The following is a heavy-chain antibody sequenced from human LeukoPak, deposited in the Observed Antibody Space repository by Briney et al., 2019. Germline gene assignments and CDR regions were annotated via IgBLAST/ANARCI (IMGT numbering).Heavy chain of an antibody. CDR3: ARAVGPRGGNWFDP. Sequence: ASVKVSCKASGYTFTRYFMHWVRQAPGQGLEWMGVVNPSSGSTTYSQKFQGRVTMTRDTSTSTVYMDLSSLRSEDTAVYYCARAVGPRGGNWFDPWGQGTLVTVSS. V-gene: IGHV1-46*01. CDR2: VNPSSGST. CDR1: GYTFTRYF. D-gene: IGHD1-26*01. J-gene: IGHJ5*02.